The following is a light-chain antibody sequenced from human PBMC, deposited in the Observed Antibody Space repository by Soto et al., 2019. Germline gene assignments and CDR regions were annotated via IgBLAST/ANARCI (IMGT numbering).Light chain of an antibody. V-gene: IGKV3-20*01. CDR2: GAS. CDR1: QSVSSSY. J-gene: IGKJ2*01. CDR3: QQYGSSPPVT. Sequence: EIVLTQSPGTLSLSPGERATLSCRASQSVSSSYLAWYQQKPGQAPRLLIYGASSRATGIPDRFSGSGSGIDFTLTISRLEPEDFAVYTCQQYGSSPPVTFGQGTKLEI.